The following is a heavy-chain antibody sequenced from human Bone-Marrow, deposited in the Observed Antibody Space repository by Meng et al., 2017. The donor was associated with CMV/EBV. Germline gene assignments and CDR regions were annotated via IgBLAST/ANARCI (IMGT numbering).Heavy chain of an antibody. V-gene: IGHV1-2*02. J-gene: IGHJ5*02. CDR2: ISPKSGGT. D-gene: IGHD4-11*01. CDR1: AYTFSAYY. CDR3: TRAPTGTDNWFDP. Sequence: ASVKVSCKPSAYTFSAYYMHWVRQAPGQGLEWVGCISPKSGGTNYAQKFQGRVTMTRDTSISTAYMELSRLRSDDTAVYYCTRAPTGTDNWFDPWGQGTLVTVSS.